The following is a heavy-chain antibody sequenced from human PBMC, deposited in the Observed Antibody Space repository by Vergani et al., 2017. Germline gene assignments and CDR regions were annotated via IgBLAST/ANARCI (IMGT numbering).Heavy chain of an antibody. V-gene: IGHV4-34*01. D-gene: IGHD4-11*01. J-gene: IGHJ6*03. CDR1: GGSFTSYH. CDR3: ARVNTETNGHLYYYYNRDV. CDR2: IDHTGRP. Sequence: QVQLQQWGGGLLKPSETLSLTCVVNGGSFTSYHWTWIRQSPGEGLEWVGDIDHTGRPDYNPSLKSQLTMSVDKSRNQFSLTLNSVTSTDTAIYFCARVNTETNGHLYYYYNRDVWGQETAVTVS.